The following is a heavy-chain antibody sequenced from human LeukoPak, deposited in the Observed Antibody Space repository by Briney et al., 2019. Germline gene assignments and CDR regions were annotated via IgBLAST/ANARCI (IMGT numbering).Heavy chain of an antibody. Sequence: SETLSLTCAVYGGSFSGYYWSWIRQPPGKGLEWIGVINHSGSTNYNPSLKSRVTISVDTSKNQFSLKLSSVTAADTAVYYCARGYYYDSSGYFDYWGQGTLVTVSS. J-gene: IGHJ4*02. CDR3: ARGYYYDSSGYFDY. CDR2: INHSGST. CDR1: GGSFSGYY. V-gene: IGHV4-34*01. D-gene: IGHD3-22*01.